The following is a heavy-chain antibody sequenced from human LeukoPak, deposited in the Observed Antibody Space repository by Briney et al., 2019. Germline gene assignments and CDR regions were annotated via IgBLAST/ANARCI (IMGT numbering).Heavy chain of an antibody. CDR2: IYSGGST. Sequence: GGSLRLSCAASGFTVSSNYMSWVRQAPGKGLEWVSVIYSGGSTYYADSVKGRFTISRDNSKNTLYLQMNSLRAEDTAVYYCARDTLTYYYDSSGPGAFDIWGQGSMVTVSS. V-gene: IGHV3-53*01. CDR3: ARDTLTYYYDSSGPGAFDI. CDR1: GFTVSSNY. D-gene: IGHD3-22*01. J-gene: IGHJ3*02.